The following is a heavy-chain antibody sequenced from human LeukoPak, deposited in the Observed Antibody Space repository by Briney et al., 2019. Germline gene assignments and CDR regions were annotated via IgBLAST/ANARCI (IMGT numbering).Heavy chain of an antibody. CDR1: GFTFSNYA. D-gene: IGHD3-9*01. Sequence: GGSLRLSCAASGFTFSNYAMRWVRQAPGKGLEWVSGISGSGDSTYYADSVKGRFTISRGNAKNSLYLQMNSLRAEDTAVYYCARDRDTIGFQGFDYWGQGTLVTVSS. V-gene: IGHV3-23*01. J-gene: IGHJ4*02. CDR2: ISGSGDST. CDR3: ARDRDTIGFQGFDY.